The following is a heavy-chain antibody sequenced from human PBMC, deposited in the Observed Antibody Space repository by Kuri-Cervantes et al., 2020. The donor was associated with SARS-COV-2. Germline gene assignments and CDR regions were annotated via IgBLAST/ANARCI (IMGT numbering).Heavy chain of an antibody. Sequence: GGSLRLSCAASGVTFSSYGMHWIRQAPGKGLEWVAVIWYDGSNKYYADTEKGRFTISRDNSKNTLYLQMNSLRAEDTAVYYCARHDYCDPLTYYYGMDVWGQGTTVTVSS. CDR3: ARHDYCDPLTYYYGMDV. J-gene: IGHJ6*02. D-gene: IGHD4-17*01. CDR2: IWYDGSNK. CDR1: GVTFSSYG. V-gene: IGHV3-33*08.